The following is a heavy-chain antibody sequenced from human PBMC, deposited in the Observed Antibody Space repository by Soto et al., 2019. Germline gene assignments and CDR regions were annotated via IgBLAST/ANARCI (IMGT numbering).Heavy chain of an antibody. Sequence: GGSLRLSCAASGFTFSSYAMSWVRQAPGKGLEWVSAISGSGGSTYYADSVKGRFTISRDNSKNTLYLQMNSLRAEDTAVYYCARPPDNYYYDSSGYYYWGQGTLVTVSS. CDR1: GFTFSSYA. CDR2: ISGSGGST. CDR3: ARPPDNYYYDSSGYYY. D-gene: IGHD3-22*01. V-gene: IGHV3-23*01. J-gene: IGHJ4*02.